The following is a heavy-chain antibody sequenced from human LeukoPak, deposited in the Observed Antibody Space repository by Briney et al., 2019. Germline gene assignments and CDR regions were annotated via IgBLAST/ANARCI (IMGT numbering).Heavy chain of an antibody. Sequence: SETLSLTCTVSGGSISSGDYYWSWSRQPPGKGLEWIGYIYYSGSTYYNQSLKSRVTISVDTSKNQFSLKLSSVTAADTAVYYCARDLALLGFHAFDIWGQGTMVTVSS. CDR2: IYYSGST. CDR3: ARDLALLGFHAFDI. CDR1: GGSISSGDYY. V-gene: IGHV4-30-4*08. J-gene: IGHJ3*02. D-gene: IGHD7-27*01.